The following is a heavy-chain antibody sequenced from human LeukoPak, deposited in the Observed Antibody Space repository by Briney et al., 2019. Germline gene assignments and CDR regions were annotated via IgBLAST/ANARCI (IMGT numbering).Heavy chain of an antibody. V-gene: IGHV3-21*05. D-gene: IGHD4/OR15-4a*01. CDR1: GFTFSSYS. Sequence: KSGGSLRLSCAASGFTFSSYSMNWVRQAPGKGLEWVSYISSSSSYIYYADSVKGRFTISRDNAKNSLYLQMNSLRAEDTAVYYCARRVGAYSHPYDYWGQGTLVTVSS. J-gene: IGHJ4*02. CDR3: ARRVGAYSHPYDY. CDR2: ISSSSSYI.